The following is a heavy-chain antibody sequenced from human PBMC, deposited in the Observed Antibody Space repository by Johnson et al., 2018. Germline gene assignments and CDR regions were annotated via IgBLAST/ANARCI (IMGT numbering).Heavy chain of an antibody. D-gene: IGHD4-17*01. CDR3: AKEPYGEDAFDI. CDR2: ISGSGGST. CDR1: GFTFNNYA. Sequence: EVQLVESGGGLVQPGGSLRLSCAASGFTFNNYAMSWVRQAPGKGLEWVSSISGSGGSTYFADSVKGRFTSSRDNSRNTLYLQMNSLRAEDTAVYYWAKEPYGEDAFDIWGQGTRVTVSS. V-gene: IGHV3-23*04. J-gene: IGHJ3*02.